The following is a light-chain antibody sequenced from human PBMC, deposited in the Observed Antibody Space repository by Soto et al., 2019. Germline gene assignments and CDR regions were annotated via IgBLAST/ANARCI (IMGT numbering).Light chain of an antibody. CDR1: QSISDT. CDR3: QKYNSAPLT. J-gene: IGKJ4*01. Sequence: EVVLTQSPGTLSLSPGERATLSCRASQSISDTLAWYQQKPGQAPRLLIYGASTRAPGFPARFSGSGSGTDFTLTISSLQPEDVAAYYCQKYNSAPLTFGGGTKVDIK. CDR2: GAS. V-gene: IGKV3-15*01.